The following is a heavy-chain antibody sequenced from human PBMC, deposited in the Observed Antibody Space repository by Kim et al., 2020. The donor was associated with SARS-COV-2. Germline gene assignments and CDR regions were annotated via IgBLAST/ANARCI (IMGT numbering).Heavy chain of an antibody. CDR1: GFTFSSYE. Sequence: GGSLRLSCAASGFTFSSYEMNWVRQAPGKGLEWVSYISPSGSTIKYADSVKGRFTLSRDNAKNSLYLQMNSLRAEDTAVYHCARESDVAGNDYWGQGTLVTVSS. D-gene: IGHD6-19*01. CDR2: ISPSGSTI. CDR3: ARESDVAGNDY. J-gene: IGHJ4*02. V-gene: IGHV3-48*03.